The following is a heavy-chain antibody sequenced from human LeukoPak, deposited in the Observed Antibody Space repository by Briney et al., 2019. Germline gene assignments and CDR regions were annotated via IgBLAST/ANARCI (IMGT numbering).Heavy chain of an antibody. CDR3: ARVVGGSYYSANCFDY. J-gene: IGHJ4*02. Sequence: SVKVSCKASGGTFSSYAISWVRQAPGQGLEWMGGIIPIFGTANYAQKFQGRVTITADESTSTAYMELSSLRSEDTAVYYCARVVGGSYYSANCFDYWGQGTLVTVSS. CDR2: IIPIFGTA. D-gene: IGHD1-26*01. CDR1: GGTFSSYA. V-gene: IGHV1-69*13.